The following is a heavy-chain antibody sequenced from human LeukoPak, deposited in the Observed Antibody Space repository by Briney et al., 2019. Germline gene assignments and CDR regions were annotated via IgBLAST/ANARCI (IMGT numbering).Heavy chain of an antibody. CDR2: IRSKANSYAT. CDR3: TSPVGYYDFCSGHKREQNWFDP. V-gene: IGHV3-73*01. J-gene: IGHJ5*02. Sequence: GGSLRLSCAASGFTLSGFAMHWVRQASGKGLEWVGGIRSKANSYATAYAASVKGRFPIPRDDSKNTPYLQMHSLKTQDPAVHYFTSPVGYYDFCSGHKREQNWFDPGGQGTLVTVSS. CDR1: GFTLSGFA. D-gene: IGHD3-3*01.